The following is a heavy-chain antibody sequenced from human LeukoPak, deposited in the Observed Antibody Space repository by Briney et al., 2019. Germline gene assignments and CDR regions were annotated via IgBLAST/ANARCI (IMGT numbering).Heavy chain of an antibody. Sequence: GGSLRLSCAASGFTFSDYYMSWIRQAPGKGLEWVSYISSSGSTIYYADSVKGRFTISRDNARVSLYLQMNSLRVEDTAVYYCATYSTRNAREFQSWGQGTLVTVSS. V-gene: IGHV3-11*04. CDR2: ISSSGSTI. D-gene: IGHD4-11*01. CDR3: ATYSTRNAREFQS. CDR1: GFTFSDYY. J-gene: IGHJ1*01.